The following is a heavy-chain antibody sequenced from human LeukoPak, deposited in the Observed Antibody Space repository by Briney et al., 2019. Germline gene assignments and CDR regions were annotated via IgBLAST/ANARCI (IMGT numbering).Heavy chain of an antibody. CDR2: INSDGSWT. CDR1: GRYW. V-gene: IGHV3-74*01. CDR3: VSFYETY. J-gene: IGHJ4*02. Sequence: GGSLRLSCAASGRYWMHWVRQAPGKGLVWVSHINSDGSWTSYADSVKGRFTISKDNAKNTVYLQMCNLRVEDTAVYYCVSFYETYWGRGTLVTVSS. D-gene: IGHD2/OR15-2a*01.